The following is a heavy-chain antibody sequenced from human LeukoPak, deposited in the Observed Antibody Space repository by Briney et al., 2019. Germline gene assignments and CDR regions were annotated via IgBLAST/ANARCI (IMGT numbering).Heavy chain of an antibody. CDR2: INHSGST. V-gene: IGHV4-34*01. Sequence: SETLSLTCAVYGGSFSGYYWSWIRQPPGKGLEWIGEINHSGSTNYNPSLKSRATISVDTSKNQFSLKLSSVTAADTAVYYCASPDYDFWSGYQKDAFDIWGQGTMVTVSS. CDR1: GGSFSGYY. D-gene: IGHD3-3*01. CDR3: ASPDYDFWSGYQKDAFDI. J-gene: IGHJ3*02.